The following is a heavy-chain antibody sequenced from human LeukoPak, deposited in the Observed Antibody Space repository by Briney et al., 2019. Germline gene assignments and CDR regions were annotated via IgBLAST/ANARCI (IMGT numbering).Heavy chain of an antibody. Sequence: ASVTVSFKASGYTFSDYYVAWVRQAPGQGLEWMGWINPNSGGTKYAQKFQGRVTMTSDTSISTVYMDLNRLTSDDTAVYYCARAPPSGNSISSYRRHFDHWGRGTLVTVSS. CDR3: ARAPPSGNSISSYRRHFDH. V-gene: IGHV1-2*02. D-gene: IGHD2-2*01. CDR2: INPNSGGT. CDR1: GYTFSDYY. J-gene: IGHJ4*02.